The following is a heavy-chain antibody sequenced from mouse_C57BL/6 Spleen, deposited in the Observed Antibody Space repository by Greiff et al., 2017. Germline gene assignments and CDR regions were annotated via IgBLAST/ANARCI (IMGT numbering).Heavy chain of an antibody. J-gene: IGHJ2*01. CDR3: ARSGNYGNYEFDY. Sequence: QVQLQQSGAELVKPGASVKISCKASGYAFSSYWMNWVKPRPGKGLEWIGQIYPGDGDTNYNGKFKGKATLTADKSSSTAYRQLSSLTSEDSAVYFCARSGNYGNYEFDYWGQGTTLTVAS. V-gene: IGHV1-80*01. CDR2: IYPGDGDT. CDR1: GYAFSSYW. D-gene: IGHD2-1*01.